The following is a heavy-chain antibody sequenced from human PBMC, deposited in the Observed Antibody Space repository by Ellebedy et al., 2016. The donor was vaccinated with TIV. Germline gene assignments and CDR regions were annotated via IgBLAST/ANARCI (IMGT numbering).Heavy chain of an antibody. CDR3: ARSGRYSGWPESY. J-gene: IGHJ4*02. V-gene: IGHV3-7*03. CDR1: EFTFSNYY. D-gene: IGHD6-19*01. CDR2: IKQDGREK. Sequence: GGSLRLSCAASEFTFSNYYMSWVRQAPGKGLEWVANIKQDGREKYYVDSVKGRFTISRDNAKNSLYLQMDSLRVEDTAVYYCARSGRYSGWPESYWGQGTLVTVSS.